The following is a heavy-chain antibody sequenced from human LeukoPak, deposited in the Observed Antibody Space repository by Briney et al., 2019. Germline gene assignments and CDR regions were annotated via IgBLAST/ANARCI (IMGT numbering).Heavy chain of an antibody. CDR1: GSTFTSNA. J-gene: IGHJ2*01. CDR2: INGGGENT. Sequence: GGSLRLSCGAPGSTFTSNAMSWIRQAPGKGLEWGSAINGGGENTYYGDSVKGRFTISRDNSKNTLYLQMNSLRAEDTATYYCAKPRAMTTGVGRYFDLWGRGTLVTVSS. D-gene: IGHD1-1*01. CDR3: AKPRAMTTGVGRYFDL. V-gene: IGHV3-23*01.